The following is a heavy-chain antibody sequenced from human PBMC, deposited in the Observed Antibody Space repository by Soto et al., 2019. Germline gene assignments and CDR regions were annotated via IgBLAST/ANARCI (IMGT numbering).Heavy chain of an antibody. Sequence: QIQLVQSGAEVKKPGASVKVSCRSSGYNFTGYYLHWVRQAPGKGLEWMGWVNPISGDTNYAQKFQDRVIMTSDRSITTVHMDLSRLRSDDTAVYYCAREEGFRITMDRGRWFDPWGQGTLVTVSA. J-gene: IGHJ5*02. D-gene: IGHD3-10*01. CDR2: VNPISGDT. V-gene: IGHV1-2*02. CDR1: GYNFTGYY. CDR3: AREEGFRITMDRGRWFDP.